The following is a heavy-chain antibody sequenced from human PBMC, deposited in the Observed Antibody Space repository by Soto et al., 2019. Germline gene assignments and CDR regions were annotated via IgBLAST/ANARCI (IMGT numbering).Heavy chain of an antibody. CDR1: EFTFNSFD. CDR2: VSTNSMTM. V-gene: IGHV3-48*01. Sequence: PGGSLRLSCTASEFTFNSFDMNWVRQAPGKGLEWVSYVSTNSMTMYYAGSVKGRFTISRDNDRNSLFLQMKSLRPEDTAVYYCAIDDKSMARDSGMDVWGQGTTVTVSS. CDR3: AIDDKSMARDSGMDV. J-gene: IGHJ6*02. D-gene: IGHD3-22*01.